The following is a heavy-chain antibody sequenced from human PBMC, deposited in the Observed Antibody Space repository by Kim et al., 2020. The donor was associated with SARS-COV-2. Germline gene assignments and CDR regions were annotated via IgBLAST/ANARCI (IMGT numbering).Heavy chain of an antibody. D-gene: IGHD6-13*01. J-gene: IGHJ4*02. CDR3: AKDSSSWFLVPYYFDY. V-gene: IGHV3-9*01. Sequence: SVKGRFTISRDNAKNSLYLQMNSLRAEDTALYYCAKDSSSWFLVPYYFDYWGQGTLVTVSS.